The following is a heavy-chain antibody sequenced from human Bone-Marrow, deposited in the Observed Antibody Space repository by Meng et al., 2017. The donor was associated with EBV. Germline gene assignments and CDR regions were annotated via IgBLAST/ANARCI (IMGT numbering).Heavy chain of an antibody. Sequence: QIPLVQSGGEVQKPGASVRVSCKTSGYTFSSFTLNWVRQVPGQGFEWVGWIHGYSANTHYAQKFHGRVNMSTDTSTDTSYMELKNLRPDDTAIYYCVRFSNYVLDHWGQGTLVTVSS. CDR1: GYTFSSFT. D-gene: IGHD3-10*01. CDR2: IHGYSANT. CDR3: VRFSNYVLDH. J-gene: IGHJ4*02. V-gene: IGHV1-18*01.